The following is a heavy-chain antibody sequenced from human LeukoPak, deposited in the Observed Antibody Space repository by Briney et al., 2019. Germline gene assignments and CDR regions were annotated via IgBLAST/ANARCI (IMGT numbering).Heavy chain of an antibody. D-gene: IGHD3-22*01. CDR1: GFTFSSYA. V-gene: IGHV3-23*01. CDR3: AKDPNAAYYYDSSEY. Sequence: PGGSLRLSCAASGFTFSSYAMSWVRQAPGKGLEWVSAISGSGGSTYYADSVKGRFTISRDNSKNTLYLQMNSLRAEGTAAYYCAKDPNAAYYYDSSEYWGQGTLVTVSS. CDR2: ISGSGGST. J-gene: IGHJ4*02.